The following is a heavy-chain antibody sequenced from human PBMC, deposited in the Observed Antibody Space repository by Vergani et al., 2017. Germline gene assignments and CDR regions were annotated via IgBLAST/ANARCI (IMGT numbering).Heavy chain of an antibody. CDR1: FDSIRNIY. Sequence: QVQLQESGPGLVKSSETLSLTCSVSFDSIRNIYCNGFRQPPGRGLEWIGSIHYSENTNSNPSLKTRVTISVDTSKNQFSLTLTSVTAADTAVYYCASDTHSGQRADRWGQGILVTVTS. CDR2: IHYSENT. D-gene: IGHD6-19*01. J-gene: IGHJ5*02. CDR3: ASDTHSGQRADR. V-gene: IGHV4-59*01.